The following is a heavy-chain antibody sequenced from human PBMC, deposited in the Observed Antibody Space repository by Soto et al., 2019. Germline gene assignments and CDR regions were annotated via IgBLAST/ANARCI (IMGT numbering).Heavy chain of an antibody. Sequence: SETLSLTCTVSGVSVSSGSYYWSWIRQPPVKGLEWIGYIYYNGITNYSPSLKSRVTISVDMSKNQFSLKLTSVTAADTAVYYCAREEYFDSSGYARAFDIWGQGTVVTASS. CDR2: IYYNGIT. CDR1: GVSVSSGSYY. D-gene: IGHD3-22*01. J-gene: IGHJ3*02. CDR3: AREEYFDSSGYARAFDI. V-gene: IGHV4-61*01.